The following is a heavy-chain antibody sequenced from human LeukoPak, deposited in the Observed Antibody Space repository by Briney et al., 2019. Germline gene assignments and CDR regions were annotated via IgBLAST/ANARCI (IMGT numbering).Heavy chain of an antibody. Sequence: GGSLRLSCAASGFTFSSYWMSWVRQAPGKGLEWVANIKQDGSEKYYVDSVKGRFTISRDNAKNSLYLQMNSLRAEDTAVYYCARDRSFGVVILHYMDVWGKGTTVTVSS. D-gene: IGHD3-3*01. J-gene: IGHJ6*03. V-gene: IGHV3-7*01. CDR2: IKQDGSEK. CDR1: GFTFSSYW. CDR3: ARDRSFGVVILHYMDV.